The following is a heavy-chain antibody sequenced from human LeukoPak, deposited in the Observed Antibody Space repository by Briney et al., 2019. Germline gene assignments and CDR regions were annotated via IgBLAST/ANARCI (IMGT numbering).Heavy chain of an antibody. V-gene: IGHV3-23*01. CDR3: AKEGYYDSSGAFDS. CDR2: LTNSGGSGGVT. D-gene: IGHD3-22*01. J-gene: IGHJ4*02. Sequence: GGSLRLSSAASGFTFSTYAMSWVRQAPGKGLEWVSALTNSGGSGGVTYYADSVKGRFTISRDNSKNTLYLQMNSLRAEDTAIYYCAKEGYYDSSGAFDSWGQGTLVTGSS. CDR1: GFTFSTYA.